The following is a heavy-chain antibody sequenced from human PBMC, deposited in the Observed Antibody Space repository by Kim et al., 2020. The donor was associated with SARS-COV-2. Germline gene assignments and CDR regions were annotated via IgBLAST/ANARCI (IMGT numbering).Heavy chain of an antibody. CDR1: GGSFSGYY. Sequence: SETLSLTCAVYGGSFSGYYWSWIRQPPGKGLEWIGEINHSGSTNYNPSLKSRVTISVDTSKNQFSLKLSSVTAADTAVYYCARYPTVTESLFDYWGQGTLVTVSS. D-gene: IGHD4-17*01. J-gene: IGHJ4*02. V-gene: IGHV4-34*01. CDR2: INHSGST. CDR3: ARYPTVTESLFDY.